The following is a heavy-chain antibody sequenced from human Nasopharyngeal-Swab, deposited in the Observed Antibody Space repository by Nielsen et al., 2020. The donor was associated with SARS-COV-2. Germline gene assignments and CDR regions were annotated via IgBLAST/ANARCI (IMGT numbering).Heavy chain of an antibody. V-gene: IGHV4-31*02. CDR3: ARGGAARPGFDY. CDR2: IYYSGRT. D-gene: IGHD6-6*01. J-gene: IGHJ4*02. Sequence: WIRQPPGKGLERIGYIYYSGRTYYNPSLKSRVTISVDTSKNQFSLKLSSVTAADTAVYYCARGGAARPGFDYWGQGTLVTVSS.